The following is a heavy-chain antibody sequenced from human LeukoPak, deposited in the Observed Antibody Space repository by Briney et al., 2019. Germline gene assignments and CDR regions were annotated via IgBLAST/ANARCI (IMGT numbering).Heavy chain of an antibody. V-gene: IGHV1-24*01. Sequence: PQAPVKVSCKVSGYTLTELSMHWVRQAPGKGLEWMGGFDPEDGETIYAQKFQGRVTMTEDTSTDAAYMELSSLRSEDTAVYYCATEAGDFWSGAKNWFDPWGQGTLVTVSS. CDR2: FDPEDGET. J-gene: IGHJ5*02. CDR1: GYTLTELS. CDR3: ATEAGDFWSGAKNWFDP. D-gene: IGHD3-3*01.